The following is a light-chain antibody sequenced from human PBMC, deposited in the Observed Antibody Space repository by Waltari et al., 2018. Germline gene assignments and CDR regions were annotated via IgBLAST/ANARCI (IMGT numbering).Light chain of an antibody. Sequence: EIVLTQSPGTLALSPGERATLSCRASQSVGRALAWYQQKPGQAPRLLIYDASSRATGISDKFSGSGSGTDFSLTISRVEPEDFAGYFCQMYVRLPVTFGQGTKVEVK. CDR2: DAS. J-gene: IGKJ1*01. CDR1: QSVGRA. CDR3: QMYVRLPVT. V-gene: IGKV3-20*01.